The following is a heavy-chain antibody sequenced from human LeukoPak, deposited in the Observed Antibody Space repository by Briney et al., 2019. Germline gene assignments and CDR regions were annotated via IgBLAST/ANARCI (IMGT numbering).Heavy chain of an antibody. J-gene: IGHJ6*03. Sequence: SDTLSLTCMDSGGSLSSYYWSWIRQPPGKGLEWIGYSYYSASINYKPPLKSRVTISVDTSKNQFSLMLNSVTADDAGDCYCSRVDPVHYYYYMDVWGKGTTVTTSS. V-gene: IGHV4-59*07. CDR1: GGSLSSYY. CDR2: SYYSASI. CDR3: SRVDPVHYYYYMDV. D-gene: IGHD2-2*01.